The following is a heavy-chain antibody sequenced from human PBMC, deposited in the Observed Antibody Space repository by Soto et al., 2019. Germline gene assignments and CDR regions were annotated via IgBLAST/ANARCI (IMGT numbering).Heavy chain of an antibody. D-gene: IGHD6-19*01. V-gene: IGHV6-1*01. CDR1: GDSVSSDTAA. CDR2: TYYRSNWRH. Sequence: SQTLSLTCAISGDSVSSDTAAWNWIRSSPSRGLEWLGRTYYRSNWRHDYAVSVKSRITVNPDTSKNHFSLQLNSVTPDDTAVYYCARGVAGSGFDLWGQGTLVTAPQ. CDR3: ARGVAGSGFDL. J-gene: IGHJ4*02.